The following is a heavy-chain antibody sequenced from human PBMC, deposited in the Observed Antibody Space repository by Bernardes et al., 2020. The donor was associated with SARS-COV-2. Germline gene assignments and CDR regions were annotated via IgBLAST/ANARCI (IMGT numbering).Heavy chain of an antibody. Sequence: ASVKVSCKASGYTFTNYGVGWVRQAPGQGLEWMGWISANNGNTNYVQNLQGRVTMTTDTSTTTAYMELRSLRSDDTAVYYCARGTGYSSIWTYWGQGTLVTVSS. CDR2: ISANNGNT. CDR3: ARGTGYSSIWTY. CDR1: GYTFTNYG. D-gene: IGHD6-13*01. J-gene: IGHJ4*02. V-gene: IGHV1-18*01.